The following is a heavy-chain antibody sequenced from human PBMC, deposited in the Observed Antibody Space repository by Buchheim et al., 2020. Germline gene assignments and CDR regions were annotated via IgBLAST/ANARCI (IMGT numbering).Heavy chain of an antibody. Sequence: QVQLVESGGGVVQPGRSLRLSCAASGLTFSSYAMHWVRQAPGKGLEWVAIISFDGNNKYYADSVKGRFTISRDNSKNTLYLQMNSLRAEDTAVYSCAKNREMATIWPPDYFDYWGQGTL. CDR1: GLTFSSYA. D-gene: IGHD5-24*01. V-gene: IGHV3-30*04. CDR3: AKNREMATIWPPDYFDY. J-gene: IGHJ4*02. CDR2: ISFDGNNK.